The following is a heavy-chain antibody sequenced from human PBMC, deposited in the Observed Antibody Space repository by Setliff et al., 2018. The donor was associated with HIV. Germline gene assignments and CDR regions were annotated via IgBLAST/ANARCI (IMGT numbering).Heavy chain of an antibody. Sequence: PSETLSLTCAVYGGSFSGYHWNWIRQFPGKGLEWIGEINHTGNTQYNPSLKSRVTMSEDTSRNQFSLKLRSVTAADTAVYFCARGYYDILTGYYSSGIWDYWGQGTLVTVSS. CDR3: ARGYYDILTGYYSSGIWDY. V-gene: IGHV4-34*01. J-gene: IGHJ4*02. D-gene: IGHD3-9*01. CDR2: INHTGNT. CDR1: GGSFSGYH.